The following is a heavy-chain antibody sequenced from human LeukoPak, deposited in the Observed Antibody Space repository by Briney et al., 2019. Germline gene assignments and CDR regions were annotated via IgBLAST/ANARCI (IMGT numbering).Heavy chain of an antibody. CDR3: AELGITMIGGV. CDR1: GFTFSNFA. Sequence: GGSLRLSCSASGFTFSNFAMSWVRQAPGKGLEWVSYISSSGSTIYYADSVKGRFTISRDNAKNSLYLQMNSLRAEDTAVYYCAELGITMIGGVWGKGTTVTISS. CDR2: ISSSGSTI. J-gene: IGHJ6*04. D-gene: IGHD3-10*02. V-gene: IGHV3-48*03.